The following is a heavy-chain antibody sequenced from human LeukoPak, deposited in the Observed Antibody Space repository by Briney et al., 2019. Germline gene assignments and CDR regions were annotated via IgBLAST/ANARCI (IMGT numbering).Heavy chain of an antibody. J-gene: IGHJ4*02. CDR1: GFTVSSNY. D-gene: IGHD3-22*01. CDR2: IYSGGST. Sequence: GGSLRLSCAASGFTVSSNYMSWVSQAPGKGLEWVSVIYSGGSTYYADSVKGRFTISRDNSKNTLYLQMNSLRAEDTAVYYCARVAYDSSHYWGQGTLVTVSS. CDR3: ARVAYDSSHY. V-gene: IGHV3-66*01.